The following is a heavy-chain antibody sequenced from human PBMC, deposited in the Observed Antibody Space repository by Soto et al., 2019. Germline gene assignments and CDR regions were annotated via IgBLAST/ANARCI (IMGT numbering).Heavy chain of an antibody. CDR3: AHRVLRTVFGLVTTTAIYFDF. J-gene: IGHJ4*02. V-gene: IGHV2-5*02. CDR2: IYWDDDK. CDR1: GFSLTTSGVG. D-gene: IGHD3-3*01. Sequence: QITLKESGPTVVKPTETLTLTCTFSGFSLTTSGVGVGWVRQSPGKAPEWLALIYWDDDKRYSTSLNSRLIITKDTSKXXVVLTXAXXXXXXXAXYYCAHRVLRTVFGLVTTTAIYFDFWGPGTPVVVSS.